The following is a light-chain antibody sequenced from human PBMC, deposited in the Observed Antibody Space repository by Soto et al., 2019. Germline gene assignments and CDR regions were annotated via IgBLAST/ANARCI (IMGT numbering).Light chain of an antibody. V-gene: IGKV1-13*02. CDR1: QGISNY. CDR2: DAS. Sequence: IQKHQSPSSLSASEGDRVTITCRASQGISNYLAWYQQKPGKVPKLLIYDASSLESGVPSRFSGSGSGTEFTLTISSLQPDDFATYYCQQYNSYSTFGQGTKVDIK. J-gene: IGKJ1*01. CDR3: QQYNSYST.